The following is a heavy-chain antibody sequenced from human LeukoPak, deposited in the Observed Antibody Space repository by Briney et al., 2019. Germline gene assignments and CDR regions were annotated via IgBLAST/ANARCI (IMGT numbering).Heavy chain of an antibody. D-gene: IGHD1-7*01. CDR2: ISYDGSNK. J-gene: IGHJ6*02. CDR1: GFTFSSYA. V-gene: IGHV3-30*04. Sequence: GGSLRLSCAASGFTFSSYAMHWVRQAPGKGLEWVAVISYDGSNKYYADSVKGRFTISRDNSKNTLYLQMNSLRAEDTAVYYCAKVGNWNYRGYYYYGMDVWGQGTTVTVSS. CDR3: AKVGNWNYRGYYYYGMDV.